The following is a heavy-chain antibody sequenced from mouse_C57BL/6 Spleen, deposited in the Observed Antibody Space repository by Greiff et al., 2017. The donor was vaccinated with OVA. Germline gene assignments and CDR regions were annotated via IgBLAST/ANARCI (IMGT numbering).Heavy chain of an antibody. CDR2: ISYSGST. J-gene: IGHJ4*01. CDR3: ARGGFYYGNPYAMDY. D-gene: IGHD2-1*01. V-gene: IGHV3-1*01. Sequence: EVKLMESGPGMVKPSQSLSLTCTVTGYSITSGYDWHWIRHFPGNKLEWMGYISYSGSTNYNPSLKSRISITHDTSKNHFFLKLNSVTTEDTATYYCARGGFYYGNPYAMDYWGQGTSVTVSS. CDR1: GYSITSGYD.